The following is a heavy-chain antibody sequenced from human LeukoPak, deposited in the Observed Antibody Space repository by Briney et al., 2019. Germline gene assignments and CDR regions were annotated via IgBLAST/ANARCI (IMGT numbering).Heavy chain of an antibody. D-gene: IGHD5-24*01. CDR1: GYTFTNYG. Sequence: ASVKVSCKASGYTFTNYGISWVRQAPGQGLEWMGWSSTDNANTKFAQRFQGRVTMTTDTSTSTAYMELRSLRSDDTAVYYCARSRGDGSNFFFDYWGQGTLVTVSS. V-gene: IGHV1-18*01. CDR2: SSTDNANT. J-gene: IGHJ4*02. CDR3: ARSRGDGSNFFFDY.